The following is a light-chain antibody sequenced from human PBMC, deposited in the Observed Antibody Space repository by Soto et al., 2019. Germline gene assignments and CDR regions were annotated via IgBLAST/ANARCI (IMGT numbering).Light chain of an antibody. CDR3: HQRSNWPPT. CDR2: DAS. Sequence: EIVLTQSPATLSLSPGERAIFSCRASQSVGTYLAWYQQKPGQAPRLLIYDASNRATGIPARFSGSGSGTDFTLPISAQGPEDVAFYYCHQRSNWPPTFAQGPKVKLK. CDR1: QSVGTY. V-gene: IGKV3-11*01. J-gene: IGKJ1*01.